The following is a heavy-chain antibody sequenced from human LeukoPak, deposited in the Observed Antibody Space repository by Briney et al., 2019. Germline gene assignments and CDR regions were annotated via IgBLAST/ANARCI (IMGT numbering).Heavy chain of an antibody. CDR3: AKGVPYGSGSSGLDY. D-gene: IGHD3-10*01. Sequence: GGSLRLSCAASGFTFSSYSMNWVRQAPGKGLEWVSSISSSSIYIYYTDSVKGRFTISRDNAKNSLYLQMNSLRAEDTAVYYCAKGVPYGSGSSGLDYWGQGTLVTVSS. J-gene: IGHJ4*02. CDR2: ISSSSIYI. CDR1: GFTFSSYS. V-gene: IGHV3-21*01.